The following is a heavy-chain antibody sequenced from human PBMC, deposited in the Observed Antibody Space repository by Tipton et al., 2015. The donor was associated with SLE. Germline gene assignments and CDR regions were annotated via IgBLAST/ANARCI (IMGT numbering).Heavy chain of an antibody. D-gene: IGHD6-13*01. V-gene: IGHV3-21*03. Sequence: SLRLSCAASGFTFSTYSMNWVHQAPGKGLEWVSSISGSSRYMYYADSVKGRFTISRDNAKNSLYLQMNSLRVEDTAIYYCARDGIAAAGRNFDYWGQGTLVTVSS. CDR1: GFTFSTYS. J-gene: IGHJ4*02. CDR2: ISGSSRYM. CDR3: ARDGIAAAGRNFDY.